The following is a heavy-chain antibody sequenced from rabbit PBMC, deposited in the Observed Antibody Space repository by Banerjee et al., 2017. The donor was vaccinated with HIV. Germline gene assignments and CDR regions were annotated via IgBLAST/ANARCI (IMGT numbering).Heavy chain of an antibody. CDR3: ARVIDSADDYGFNL. Sequence: CIATGSSDFTDYASWAKGRFTITKTSSTTVTLQMTSLTAADTATYFCARVIDSADDYGFNLWGQGTLVTVS. J-gene: IGHJ4*01. V-gene: IGHV1S40*01. D-gene: IGHD2-1*01. CDR2: IATGSSDFT.